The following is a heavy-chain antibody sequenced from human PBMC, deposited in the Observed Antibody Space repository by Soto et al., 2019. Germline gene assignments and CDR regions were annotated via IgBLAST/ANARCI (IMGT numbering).Heavy chain of an antibody. CDR3: TTSGRRWPDAFDI. CDR2: VTPSEGS. CDR1: GGSFTSYY. Sequence: QVQLQQWGAGLLKPSETLSLTCAVYGGSFTSYYWNWVRQPPGKGLEWIGEVTPSEGSNYNPSLKSRVTISRDTSKNQFSLEVRSVTAADTALYYCTTSGRRWPDAFDIWGQGAMVAVSS. V-gene: IGHV4-34*01. J-gene: IGHJ3*02. D-gene: IGHD2-15*01.